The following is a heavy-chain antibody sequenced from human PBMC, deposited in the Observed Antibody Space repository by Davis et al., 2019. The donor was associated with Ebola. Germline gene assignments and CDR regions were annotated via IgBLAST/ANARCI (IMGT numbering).Heavy chain of an antibody. Sequence: PSETLSLTCTVSGGSISSHYWSWIRQPPGKGLEWIGYIYYSGSTNYNPSLKSRVTISVDTSKNQFSLKLSSVTAADTAVYYCARGGTYNWNLFDYWGQGTLVTVSS. CDR3: ARGGTYNWNLFDY. J-gene: IGHJ4*02. CDR2: IYYSGST. V-gene: IGHV4-59*11. D-gene: IGHD1-7*01. CDR1: GGSISSHY.